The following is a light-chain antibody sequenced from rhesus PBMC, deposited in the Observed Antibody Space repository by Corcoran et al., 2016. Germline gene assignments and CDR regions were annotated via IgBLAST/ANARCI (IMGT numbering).Light chain of an antibody. Sequence: QVLLTQSPATLSLSPGESATLSCRASHSVSNNLAWYHQKPGQAPRLLIFGSSSRAIGIPARVSGSGSGTDFTLTISSLDPEDVGVYYCYQHSSGWTFGQGTKVEIK. V-gene: IGKV3-10*01. CDR2: GSS. CDR3: YQHSSGWT. J-gene: IGKJ1*01. CDR1: HSVSNN.